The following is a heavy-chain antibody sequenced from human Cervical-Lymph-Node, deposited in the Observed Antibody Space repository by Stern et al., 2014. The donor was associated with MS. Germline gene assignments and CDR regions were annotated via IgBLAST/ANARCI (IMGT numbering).Heavy chain of an antibody. CDR3: ARDGRSV. Sequence: VQLLESGGGVVQPGRSLRFSCAASGFTFSSYTMHWVRQAPGKGLEWVAVISYDGNSKFYADSVKGRFTISRDNSKNTLFLQMNSLRTEDTAVYYCARDGRSVWGQGTLVTVSS. J-gene: IGHJ4*02. V-gene: IGHV3-30-3*01. CDR1: GFTFSSYT. CDR2: ISYDGNSK.